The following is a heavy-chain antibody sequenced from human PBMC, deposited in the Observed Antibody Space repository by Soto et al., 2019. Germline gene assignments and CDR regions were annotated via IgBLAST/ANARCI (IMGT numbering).Heavy chain of an antibody. CDR3: PRAGGSGSYLHGMDV. D-gene: IGHD3-10*01. Sequence: EVQLVESGGGLVQPGGSLRLSCAASGFTFSSYDMHWVRQATGKGLEWVSAIGTAGDTYYPGSVKGRFTISRENAKNSLYLQMNSLRAGDTAVYYCPRAGGSGSYLHGMDVWGQGTTVTVSS. CDR2: IGTAGDT. V-gene: IGHV3-13*01. CDR1: GFTFSSYD. J-gene: IGHJ6*02.